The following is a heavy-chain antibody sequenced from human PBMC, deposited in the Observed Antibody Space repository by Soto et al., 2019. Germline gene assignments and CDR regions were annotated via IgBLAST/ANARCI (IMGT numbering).Heavy chain of an antibody. J-gene: IGHJ6*02. CDR2: IKQDGSEK. CDR3: ARDTWLRTADYDFWSGYLPFYYYYGMDV. Sequence: PGGSLRLSCAASGFTFSSYWMSWVRQAPGKGLEWVANIKQDGSEKYYVDSVKGRFTISRDNAKNSLYLQMNSLRAEDTAVYYCARDTWLRTADYDFWSGYLPFYYYYGMDVWGQGTTVTVSS. CDR1: GFTFSSYW. V-gene: IGHV3-7*03. D-gene: IGHD3-3*01.